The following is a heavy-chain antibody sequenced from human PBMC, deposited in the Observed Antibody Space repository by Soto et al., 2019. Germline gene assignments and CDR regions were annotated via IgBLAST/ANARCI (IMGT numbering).Heavy chain of an antibody. CDR3: ARDKYDFWSGYEATDYYYMDV. CDR1: GGSISSGGYY. Sequence: PSETLSLTCTVSGGSISSGGYYWSWIRQHPGKGLEWIGYIYYSGSTYYNPSLKSRVTISVDTSKNQFSLKLSSVTAADTAVYYCARDKYDFWSGYEATDYYYMDVWGKGTTVTVSS. J-gene: IGHJ6*03. CDR2: IYYSGST. D-gene: IGHD3-3*01. V-gene: IGHV4-31*03.